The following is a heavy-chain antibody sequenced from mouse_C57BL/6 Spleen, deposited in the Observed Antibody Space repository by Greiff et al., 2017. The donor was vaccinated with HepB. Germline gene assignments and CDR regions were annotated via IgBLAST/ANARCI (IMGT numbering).Heavy chain of an antibody. D-gene: IGHD2-5*01. CDR2: IYPGSGST. V-gene: IGHV1-55*01. CDR1: GYTFTSYW. J-gene: IGHJ4*01. Sequence: QVQLQQPGAELVKPGASVKMSCKASGYTFTSYWITWVKQRPGQGLEWIGDIYPGSGSTNYNEKFKSKATLTVDTSSSTAYMQLSSLTSEDSAVYYCARLDYSNSYYYAMGYWGQGTSVTVSS. CDR3: ARLDYSNSYYYAMGY.